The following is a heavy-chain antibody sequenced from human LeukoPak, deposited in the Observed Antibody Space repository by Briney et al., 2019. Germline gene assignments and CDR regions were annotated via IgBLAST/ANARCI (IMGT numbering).Heavy chain of an antibody. CDR1: GGSISSYY. CDR3: ARGYCSGGSCRIYGMDV. V-gene: IGHV4-59*01. D-gene: IGHD2-15*01. J-gene: IGHJ6*02. Sequence: SETLSLTCTVSGGSISSYYWSWIRQPPGRGLEWIGDIYYSGSTNYNPSLKGRVTISVDTSKNQLSLKLSSVTAADTAVYYCARGYCSGGSCRIYGMDVWGQGTTVTVSS. CDR2: IYYSGST.